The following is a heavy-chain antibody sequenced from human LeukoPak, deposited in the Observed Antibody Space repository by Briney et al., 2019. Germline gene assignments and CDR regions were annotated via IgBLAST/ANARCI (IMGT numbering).Heavy chain of an antibody. D-gene: IGHD5-12*01. CDR1: GYTFTSYA. CDR3: ARSGGYDLYYYYGMDV. J-gene: IGHJ6*02. V-gene: IGHV1-3*01. Sequence: GASVKVSCTASGYTFTSYAMHWVRQAPGQRLEWMGWINAGNGNTKYSQKFQGRVTITRDTSASTAYMELSSLRSEDTAVYYCARSGGYDLYYYYGMDVWGQGTTVTVSS. CDR2: INAGNGNT.